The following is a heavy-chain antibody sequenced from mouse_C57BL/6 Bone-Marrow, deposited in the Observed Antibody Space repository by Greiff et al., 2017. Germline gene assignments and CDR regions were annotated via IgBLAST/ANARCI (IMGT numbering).Heavy chain of an antibody. CDR3: ASSNWEDAMDY. CDR2: ISSGGSYT. V-gene: IGHV5-6*01. J-gene: IGHJ4*01. D-gene: IGHD4-1*01. CDR1: GFTFSSYG. Sequence: EVKLVESGGDLVKPGGSLKLSCAASGFTFSSYGMSWVRQTPDKRLEWVATISSGGSYTYYPDSVKGRFTISRDNAKNTLYLQMSSLKSEDTAMYYCASSNWEDAMDYWGQGTSVTVSS.